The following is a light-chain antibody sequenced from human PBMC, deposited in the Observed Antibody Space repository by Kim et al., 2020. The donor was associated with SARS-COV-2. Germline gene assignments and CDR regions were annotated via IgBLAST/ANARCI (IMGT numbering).Light chain of an antibody. J-gene: IGKJ4*01. CDR1: QSVNNN. V-gene: IGKV3-15*01. CDR3: QHYNNWPPST. Sequence: SPGERATLSCRASQSVNNNLAWYQQKPGQAPRLLIYDASTRATGIPARFSGSGSGTEFALTISGLQSEDFTVYYCQHYNNWPPSTFGGGTKVDIK. CDR2: DAS.